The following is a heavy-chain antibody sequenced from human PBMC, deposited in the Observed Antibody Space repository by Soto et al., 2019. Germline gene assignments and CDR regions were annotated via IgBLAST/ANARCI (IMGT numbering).Heavy chain of an antibody. D-gene: IGHD4-4*01. Sequence: PGGSLRLSCAASGFTFSDYYMSWVRQAPGKGLEWVSYIRSSGTNIYYADSVKGRFTISRDNAKNSLYLQMNSLRAEDTAMYYCARGITVTKAYYYYAMDVWGQGTTVTVSS. CDR3: ARGITVTKAYYYYAMDV. J-gene: IGHJ6*02. V-gene: IGHV3-11*01. CDR2: IRSSGTNI. CDR1: GFTFSDYY.